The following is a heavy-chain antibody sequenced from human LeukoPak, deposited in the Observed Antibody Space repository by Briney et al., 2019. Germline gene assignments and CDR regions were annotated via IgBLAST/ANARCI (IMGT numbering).Heavy chain of an antibody. CDR1: GFKFDDYA. V-gene: IGHV3-9*01. CDR2: ITWNSGRL. CDR3: AKGAQQFNYFDY. Sequence: GGSLRLSCATSGFKFDDYAMPWVRQAPGMGLEWISGITWNSGRLDYADSVKGRFTISRDSDKKSLYLQMNSLRPQDTAVYSCAKGAQQFNYFDYWGPGTLVTVSS. J-gene: IGHJ4*02. D-gene: IGHD4-4*01.